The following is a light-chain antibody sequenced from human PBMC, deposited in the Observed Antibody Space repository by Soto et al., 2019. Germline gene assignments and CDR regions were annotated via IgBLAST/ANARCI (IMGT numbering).Light chain of an antibody. V-gene: IGLV1-44*01. J-gene: IGLJ1*01. CDR2: SNN. Sequence: QSVLPQPPSPSGTTAQRVSISCSRSSSDIGSNTVNWYQQLPGAAPKLLIYSNNQRPSGVPDRFSGSKSGTSASLAISGLQSEDEADYYCAAWDDSLNGPNYVFGTGTNVAVL. CDR3: AAWDDSLNGPNYV. CDR1: SSDIGSNT.